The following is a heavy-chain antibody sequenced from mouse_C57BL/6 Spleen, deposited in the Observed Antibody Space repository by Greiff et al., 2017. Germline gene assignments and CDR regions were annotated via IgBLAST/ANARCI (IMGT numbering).Heavy chain of an antibody. CDR3: ARRADYYGSSHWYFDV. CDR1: GFSLSTSGMG. Sequence: QVTLKESGPGILQSSQTLSLTCSFSGFSLSTSGMGVSWIRQPSGKGLEWLAHFYWDDDKRYNPSLKSRLTISKDTSRNQVFLKITSVDTADTATYYGARRADYYGSSHWYFDVWGTGTTVTVSS. J-gene: IGHJ1*03. CDR2: FYWDDDK. V-gene: IGHV8-12*01. D-gene: IGHD1-1*01.